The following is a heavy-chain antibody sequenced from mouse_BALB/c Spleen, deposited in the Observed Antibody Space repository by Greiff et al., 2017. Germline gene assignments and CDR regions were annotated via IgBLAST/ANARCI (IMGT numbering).Heavy chain of an antibody. D-gene: IGHD2-14*01. Sequence: VQLQESGAELARPGASVKMSCKASGYTFTSYTMHWVKQRPGQGLEWIGYINPSSGYTNYNQKFKDKATLTADKSSSTAYMQLSSLTSEDSAVYYCARGVLYAMDYWGQGTSVTVSS. CDR3: ARGVLYAMDY. CDR2: INPSSGYT. V-gene: IGHV1-4*01. J-gene: IGHJ4*01. CDR1: GYTFTSYT.